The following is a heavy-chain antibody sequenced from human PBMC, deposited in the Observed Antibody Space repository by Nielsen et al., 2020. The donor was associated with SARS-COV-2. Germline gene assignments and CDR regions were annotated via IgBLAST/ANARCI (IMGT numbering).Heavy chain of an antibody. Sequence: SETLSLTCIVSGGSISSSSYYWGWIRQPPGKGLEWIGSIYYGGSTFYNSSLRSRVTISVDTSKNQFSLKLNSVTAADTAVYYCARGGRFSSGWRVFDYWGQGTLVTVSS. D-gene: IGHD6-19*01. V-gene: IGHV4-39*01. CDR3: ARGGRFSSGWRVFDY. CDR1: GGSISSSSYY. CDR2: IYYGGST. J-gene: IGHJ4*02.